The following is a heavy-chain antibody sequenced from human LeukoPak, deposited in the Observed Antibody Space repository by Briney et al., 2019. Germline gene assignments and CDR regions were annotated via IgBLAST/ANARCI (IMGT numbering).Heavy chain of an antibody. CDR3: ARRLTQYDCFDP. D-gene: IGHD2-2*01. V-gene: IGHV6-1*01. CDR2: TYYRSTWYN. Sequence: SQTLSLTCAISGDSVSSKSVTWNWIRQSPSRGLEWLGRTYYRSTWYNDYAVSVRGRITVNPDTSKNQFSLHLNSVTPEDTAVSYCARRLTQYDCFDPWGQGILVTVSS. CDR1: GDSVSSKSVT. J-gene: IGHJ5*02.